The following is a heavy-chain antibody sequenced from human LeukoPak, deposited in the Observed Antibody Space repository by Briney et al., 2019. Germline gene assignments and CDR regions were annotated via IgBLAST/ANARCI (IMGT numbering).Heavy chain of an antibody. CDR3: ARGPPNWGMVGY. CDR1: GYTFTSFD. J-gene: IGHJ4*02. D-gene: IGHD7-27*01. V-gene: IGHV1-8*01. CDR2: MKSNNGHT. Sequence: GASVKVSCKASGYTFTSFDFNWVRQATGQGLEWMGWMKSNNGHTGYAQKFQGRVTKTRDTSISTAYMELSSLTFEGTAVYYCARGPPNWGMVGYWGQGTLVTVSS.